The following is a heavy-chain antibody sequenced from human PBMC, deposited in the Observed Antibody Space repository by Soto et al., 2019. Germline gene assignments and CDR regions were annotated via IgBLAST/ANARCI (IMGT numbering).Heavy chain of an antibody. Sequence: ASVKVSCKASGYTFTSYYMHWVRQAPGQGLEWMGIINPSGGSTSYAQKFQGRVTMTRDKSTSTVYMELSSLISEGTAVYYCARVEDWGNFDYWGQGTLVTVSS. J-gene: IGHJ4*02. CDR2: INPSGGST. CDR3: ARVEDWGNFDY. V-gene: IGHV1-46*01. D-gene: IGHD7-27*01. CDR1: GYTFTSYY.